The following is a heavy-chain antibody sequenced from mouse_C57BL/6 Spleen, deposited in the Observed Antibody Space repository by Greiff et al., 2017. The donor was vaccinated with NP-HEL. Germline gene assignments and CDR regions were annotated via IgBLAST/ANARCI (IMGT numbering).Heavy chain of an antibody. Sequence: QVQLQQSGPELVKPGASVKISCKASGYAFSSSWMNWVKQRPGKGLEWIGRIYPGDGDTNYNGKFKGKATLTADKSSSTAYMQLSSLTSEDSAVYFCARSLLCAYWGQGTLVTVSA. CDR2: IYPGDGDT. CDR1: GYAFSSSW. J-gene: IGHJ3*01. CDR3: ARSLLCAY. V-gene: IGHV1-82*01.